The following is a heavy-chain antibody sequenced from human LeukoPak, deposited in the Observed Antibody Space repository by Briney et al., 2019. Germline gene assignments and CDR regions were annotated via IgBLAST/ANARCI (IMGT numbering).Heavy chain of an antibody. D-gene: IGHD6-13*01. V-gene: IGHV3-23*01. CDR2: ITTSGGST. CDR1: GFTFSSYA. J-gene: IGHJ4*02. Sequence: GGSLRPSCAASGFTFSSYAMSWVRQAPGKGLEWVSGITTSGGSTYYADSVKGRFTISRDNSKNTLYLQMNSLRAEDTAVYYCAPTPRIIAAALVLDYWGQGTLVTVSS. CDR3: APTPRIIAAALVLDY.